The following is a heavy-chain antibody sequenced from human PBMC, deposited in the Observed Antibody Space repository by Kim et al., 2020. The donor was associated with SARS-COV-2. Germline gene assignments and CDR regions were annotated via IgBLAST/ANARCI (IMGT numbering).Heavy chain of an antibody. D-gene: IGHD3-10*01. V-gene: IGHV4-39*01. Sequence: RVTISVDTSKNQFSLKLSSVTAADTAVYYCARPGGYGSGSYYTSFNAFDIWGQGTMVTVSS. J-gene: IGHJ3*02. CDR3: ARPGGYGSGSYYTSFNAFDI.